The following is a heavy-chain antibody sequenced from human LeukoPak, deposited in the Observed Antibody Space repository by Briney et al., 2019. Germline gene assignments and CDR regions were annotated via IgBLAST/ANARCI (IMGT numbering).Heavy chain of an antibody. CDR3: ARVISGEGMDV. J-gene: IGHJ6*02. V-gene: IGHV2-70*11. D-gene: IGHD2-21*01. Sequence: ESGPALVNPTQTLTLTCTFSGFSLSTSAMCVSWIRQPPGKALEWLARIDWDDDEHFSPSLMTRLTISKDTSKNQVVLTMTNMDPVDTATYYCARVISGEGMDVWGQGTTVTVSS. CDR2: IDWDDDE. CDR1: GFSLSTSAMC.